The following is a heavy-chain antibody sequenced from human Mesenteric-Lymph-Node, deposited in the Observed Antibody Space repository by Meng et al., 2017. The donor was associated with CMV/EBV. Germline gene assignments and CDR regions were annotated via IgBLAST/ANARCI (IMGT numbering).Heavy chain of an antibody. V-gene: IGHV4-39*07. CDR3: ARDLGARVTMARGVRYGMDV. D-gene: IGHD3-10*01. J-gene: IGHJ6*02. CDR1: DDSISSTSYY. Sequence: GSLRLSCTVSDDSISSTSYYWAWIRQPPGKGLEWIGSIHYSGSTYQNPSLKSRVTISLDTSKNQFSLKLSSVTAADTAVYYCARDLGARVTMARGVRYGMDVWGQGTTVTVSS. CDR2: IHYSGST.